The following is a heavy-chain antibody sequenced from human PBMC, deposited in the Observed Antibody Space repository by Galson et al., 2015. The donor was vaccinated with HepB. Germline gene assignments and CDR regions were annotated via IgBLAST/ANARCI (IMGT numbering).Heavy chain of an antibody. CDR3: TTPGYYDSSGFPDY. CDR1: GFTFSNAW. Sequence: SLRLSCAASGFTFSNAWMSWVRQAPGKGLEWVGRIKSKTDGGTTDYAAPVKGRFTISRDDSKNTLYLQMNSLKTEDTAVYYCTTPGYYDSSGFPDYWGQGTLVTVSS. J-gene: IGHJ4*02. V-gene: IGHV3-15*01. CDR2: IKSKTDGGTT. D-gene: IGHD3-22*01.